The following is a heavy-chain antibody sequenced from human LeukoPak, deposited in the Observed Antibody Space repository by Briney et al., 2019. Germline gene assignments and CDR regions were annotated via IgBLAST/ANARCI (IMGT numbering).Heavy chain of an antibody. CDR3: AGAVAVAGTRLAWFDP. CDR1: GYTFTGYY. V-gene: IGHV1-2*02. J-gene: IGHJ5*02. CDR2: INPNSGGT. D-gene: IGHD6-19*01. Sequence: ASVKVSCKASGYTFTGYYMHWVRQAPGQGLEWMGWINPNSGGTNYAQKFQGRVTMTRDTSISTAYMELSRLRSDDTAVYYCAGAVAVAGTRLAWFDPWGQGTLVTVSS.